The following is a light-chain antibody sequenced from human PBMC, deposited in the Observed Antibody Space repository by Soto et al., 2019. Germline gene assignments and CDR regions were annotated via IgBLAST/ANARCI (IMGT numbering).Light chain of an antibody. CDR3: QQYDNGPPIT. J-gene: IGKJ5*01. CDR2: GAS. Sequence: EIVMTQSPATLSVSPGERATLSCRASQSVSSNLAWYQQKPGQAPRLLIYGASTRATGIPARFSGSRSGTEFTLTISSLQSEDFAVYYCQQYDNGPPITFGHGTRLEIK. CDR1: QSVSSN. V-gene: IGKV3-15*01.